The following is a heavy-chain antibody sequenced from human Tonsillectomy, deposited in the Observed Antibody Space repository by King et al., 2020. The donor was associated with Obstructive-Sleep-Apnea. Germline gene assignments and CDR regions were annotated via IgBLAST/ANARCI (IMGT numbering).Heavy chain of an antibody. D-gene: IGHD6-6*01. CDR1: GFTFSSYN. Sequence: QLVQSGGGLVKPGGSLRLSCAASGFTFSSYNMNWVRQAPGRGLEWVSSIRSSGSYMWYADSVKGRFTISRDSAKNSLYLQMNSLRAEDTAVYYCARDPYSSSYFDYWGQGTLVTVSS. CDR2: IRSSGSYM. V-gene: IGHV3-21*01. CDR3: ARDPYSSSYFDY. J-gene: IGHJ4*02.